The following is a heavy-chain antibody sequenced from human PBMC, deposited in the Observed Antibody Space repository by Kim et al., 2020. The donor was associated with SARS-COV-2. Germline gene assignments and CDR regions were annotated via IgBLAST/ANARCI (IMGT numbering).Heavy chain of an antibody. J-gene: IGHJ6*02. Sequence: GGSLRLSCAASGFTFSSYAMSWVRQAPGKGLEWVSAISGSGGSTYYADSVKGRFTISRDNSKNTLYLQMNSLRAEDTAVYYCAKDFGAGSGSYYTDSYYGLGAWGQGTTVTVSS. D-gene: IGHD3-10*01. CDR3: AKDFGAGSGSYYTDSYYGLGA. CDR1: GFTFSSYA. V-gene: IGHV3-23*01. CDR2: ISGSGGST.